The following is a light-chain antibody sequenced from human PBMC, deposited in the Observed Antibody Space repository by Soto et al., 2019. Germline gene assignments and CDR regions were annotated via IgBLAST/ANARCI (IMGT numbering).Light chain of an antibody. CDR3: QHYNCYWT. CDR1: RSSSSW. CDR2: KAS. V-gene: IGKV1-5*03. J-gene: IGKJ1*01. Sequence: DIAITQAASTLCASVGYRFTITCLASRSSSSWLAWYQHKPGKAPKLLIYKASSLESGVPSRFSGSGSGTEYTLTISRLQTDYFATYYRQHYNCYWTFGRGTKVDI.